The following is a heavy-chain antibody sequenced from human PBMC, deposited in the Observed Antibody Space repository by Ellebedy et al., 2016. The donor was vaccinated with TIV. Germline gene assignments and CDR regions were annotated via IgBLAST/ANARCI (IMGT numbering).Heavy chain of an antibody. CDR2: IYWDDRK. V-gene: IGHV2-5*02. CDR1: GFSLATSGVG. CDR3: ARRLYGDFANWFDP. J-gene: IGHJ5*02. D-gene: IGHD4-17*01. Sequence: SGPTLVKPTQTLTLTCTFSGFSLATSGVGVGWIRQPPGKALEWLALIYWDDRKYCRPSLKSRLTIAKDTSKNQVVLTMTNMDPVDTATYYCARRLYGDFANWFDPWGQGTLVTVS.